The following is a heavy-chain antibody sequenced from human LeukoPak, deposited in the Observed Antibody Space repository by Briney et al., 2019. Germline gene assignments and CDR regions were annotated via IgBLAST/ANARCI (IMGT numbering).Heavy chain of an antibody. CDR3: ARTPEGYCSSTSCQPPDYYYYYGMDV. J-gene: IGHJ6*02. CDR2: IIPILGIA. CDR1: GGTFSSYA. V-gene: IGHV1-69*04. Sequence: GSSVKVSCKASGGTFSSYAISWVRQAPGQGLEWMGRIIPILGIANYAQKFQGRVTITADKSTSTAYMELSSLRSEDTAVYYCARTPEGYCSSTSCQPPDYYYYYGMDVWGQGTTVTVSS. D-gene: IGHD2-2*01.